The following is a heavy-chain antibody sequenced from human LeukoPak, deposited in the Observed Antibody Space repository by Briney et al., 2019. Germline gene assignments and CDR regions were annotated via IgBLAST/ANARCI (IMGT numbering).Heavy chain of an antibody. Sequence: ASVKVSCKASGYTFTGYYMHWVRQAPGQGLEWMGWINPNSGGTNYAQKFQGRVTMTRDTSISTAYMELSRLRSDDTAVYYCARVRSGSLYYYGMDVWGQGTTVTASS. J-gene: IGHJ6*02. CDR3: ARVRSGSLYYYGMDV. D-gene: IGHD2-15*01. CDR1: GYTFTGYY. CDR2: INPNSGGT. V-gene: IGHV1-2*02.